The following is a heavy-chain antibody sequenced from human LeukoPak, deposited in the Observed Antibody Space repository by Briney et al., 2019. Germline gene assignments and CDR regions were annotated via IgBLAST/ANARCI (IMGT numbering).Heavy chain of an antibody. CDR1: GYTFTNYV. CDR3: AREHIFERSRVDY. Sequence: ASVKVSCKASGYTFTNYVINWVRQAPGQGLEWVGWISAYNGNTNYTQKFQGRLTITMDTSTSTAYMELRSLRSDDTAVYFRAREHIFERSRVDYWGQGTLVTVSS. J-gene: IGHJ4*02. CDR2: ISAYNGNT. V-gene: IGHV1-18*04. D-gene: IGHD2-21*01.